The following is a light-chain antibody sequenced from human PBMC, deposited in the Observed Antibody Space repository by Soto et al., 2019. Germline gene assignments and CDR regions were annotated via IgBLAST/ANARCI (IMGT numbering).Light chain of an antibody. V-gene: IGLV2-23*01. Sequence: QSALTQPASVSGSPGQSITISCTGTSSDVGSYNLVSWYQQHPGKAPKLMIYEGSKRPSGVSNRFSGSKSGNTASLTISGLQAEDEADYYFCSYAGSNVVFGGGTKVTVL. CDR3: CSYAGSNVV. CDR1: SSDVGSYNL. CDR2: EGS. J-gene: IGLJ2*01.